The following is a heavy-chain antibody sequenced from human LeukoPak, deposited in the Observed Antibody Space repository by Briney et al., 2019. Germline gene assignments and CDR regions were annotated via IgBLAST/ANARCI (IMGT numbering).Heavy chain of an antibody. Sequence: SETLSLTCAVYGGSFSSYHWSWIRQPPGKGLEWIGEIHHSGSTNYNPSLKSRVTMSVDTSKNQFSLKLSSVTAADTAVYYCARGQYCGHDCPSGWFDPWGQGTLVTVSS. CDR1: GGSFSSYH. CDR3: ARGQYCGHDCPSGWFDP. CDR2: IHHSGST. V-gene: IGHV4-34*01. J-gene: IGHJ5*02. D-gene: IGHD2-21*02.